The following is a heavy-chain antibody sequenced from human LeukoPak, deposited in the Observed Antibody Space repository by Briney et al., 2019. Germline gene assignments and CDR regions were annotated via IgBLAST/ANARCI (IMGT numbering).Heavy chain of an antibody. J-gene: IGHJ5*02. Sequence: SETLSLTCAVYGGSFSGYYWSWIRQPPGKGLEWIGEINHSGSTIYNPSLKSRVTISVDTSKNQFSLKLSSVTAADTAVYYCARGSGTAAGKNWFDPWGQGTLVTVSS. D-gene: IGHD6-13*01. CDR3: ARGSGTAAGKNWFDP. CDR2: INHSGST. V-gene: IGHV4-34*01. CDR1: GGSFSGYY.